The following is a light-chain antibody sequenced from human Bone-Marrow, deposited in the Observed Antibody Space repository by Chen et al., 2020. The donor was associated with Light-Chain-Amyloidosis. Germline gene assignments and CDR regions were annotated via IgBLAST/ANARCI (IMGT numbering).Light chain of an antibody. CDR1: SSDVSGDNH. Sequence: QSALTQPASVSGSPGQSITISCTGTSSDVSGDNHVSWYQQHPDKAPKLMIYEVTTRPSWVPDSFSGAKSDNTASLTISGLQTEDEADYFCSSYTITNTLVFGSGTRVTVL. CDR2: EVT. CDR3: SSYTITNTLV. V-gene: IGLV2-14*01. J-gene: IGLJ1*01.